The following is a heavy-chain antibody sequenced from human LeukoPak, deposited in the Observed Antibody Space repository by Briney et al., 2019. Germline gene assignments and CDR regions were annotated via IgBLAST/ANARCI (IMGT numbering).Heavy chain of an antibody. J-gene: IGHJ6*03. Sequence: SETLSLTCTVSGGSISSYYWSWIRQPPGKGLEWIGYIYYSGSTNYNPSLKSRVTISVDTSKNQFSLKLSSVTAADTAVYYCARDQVGYYYYYMDVWGKGTTVTVSS. CDR1: GGSISSYY. V-gene: IGHV4-59*01. D-gene: IGHD1-26*01. CDR3: ARDQVGYYYYYMDV. CDR2: IYYSGST.